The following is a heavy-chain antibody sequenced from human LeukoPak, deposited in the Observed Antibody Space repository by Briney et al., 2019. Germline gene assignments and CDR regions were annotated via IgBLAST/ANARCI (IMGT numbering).Heavy chain of an antibody. V-gene: IGHV4-59*12. CDR1: GGAISRYY. Sequence: PSETLSLTCSVSGGAISRYYWSWIRQPPGKGLEWIGYIYYSGSTNYNPSLKSRVTISVDTSKNQFSLKLSSVTAADTAVYYCARCSSSYYYYYMDVWGKGTTVTVSS. D-gene: IGHD6-6*01. J-gene: IGHJ6*03. CDR2: IYYSGST. CDR3: ARCSSSYYYYYMDV.